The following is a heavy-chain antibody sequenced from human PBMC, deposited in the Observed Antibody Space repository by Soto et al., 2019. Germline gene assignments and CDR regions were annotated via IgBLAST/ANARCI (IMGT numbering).Heavy chain of an antibody. CDR1: GGSISSDNYS. V-gene: IGHV4-30-2*01. CDR3: ARTDEAPMASFDY. CDR2: IYPSGSS. J-gene: IGHJ4*02. Sequence: PSETLSLTCAVSGGSISSDNYSWNWIRQPPGKGLEWVGYIYPSGSSYSNPSLSSRATISVDRSKNQFSLRLSSVTAADTAVYYCARTDEAPMASFDYWGQGSLVTVS. D-gene: IGHD3-10*01.